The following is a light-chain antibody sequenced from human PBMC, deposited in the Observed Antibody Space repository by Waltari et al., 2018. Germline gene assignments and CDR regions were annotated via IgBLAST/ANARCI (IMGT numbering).Light chain of an antibody. V-gene: IGLV3-1*01. CDR1: NLQYKY. CDR2: RDI. J-gene: IGLJ2*01. Sequence: YEMTQPPSVSVSPGQTASITCSGDNLQYKYVDWYQHTPGKSPLLILYRDIERPSGIPELFSGSNSGNTATVTIRETQAMDEADYYCQAWDTSTGVVFGGGTKLTVL. CDR3: QAWDTSTGVV.